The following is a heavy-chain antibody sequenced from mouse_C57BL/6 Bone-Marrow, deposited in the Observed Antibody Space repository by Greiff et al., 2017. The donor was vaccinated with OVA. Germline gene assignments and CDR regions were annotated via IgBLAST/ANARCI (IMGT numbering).Heavy chain of an antibody. D-gene: IGHD1-1*01. CDR2: IHPNSGST. V-gene: IGHV1-64*01. CDR3: ARDYYPAWFAY. CDR1: GYTFTSYW. Sequence: QVQLKEPGAELVKPGASVKLSCKASGYTFTSYWMHWVKQRPGQGLEWIGMIHPNSGSTNYNEKFKSKATLTVDKSSSTAYMQLSSRTSEDSAVYYCARDYYPAWFAYWGQGTLVTVSA. J-gene: IGHJ3*01.